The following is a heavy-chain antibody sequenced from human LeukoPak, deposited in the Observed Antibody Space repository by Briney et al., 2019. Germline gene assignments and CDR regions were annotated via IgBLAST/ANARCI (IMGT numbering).Heavy chain of an antibody. CDR3: ARDPDNSGYDYGPY. Sequence: GGSLRLSCAASGFTFSSYEMNWVRQAPGKGLEWVSYISSSGTTISYADSVKGRFTISRDNAKNSLYLQMNSLRAEDTAIYYCARDPDNSGYDYGPYWGQGTRVTVSS. CDR2: ISSSGTTI. D-gene: IGHD5-12*01. J-gene: IGHJ4*02. V-gene: IGHV3-48*03. CDR1: GFTFSSYE.